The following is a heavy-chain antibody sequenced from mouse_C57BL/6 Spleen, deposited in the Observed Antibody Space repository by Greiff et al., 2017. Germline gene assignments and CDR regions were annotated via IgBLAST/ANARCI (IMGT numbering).Heavy chain of an antibody. CDR3: TGGITTVVATDWYFDV. CDR1: GFTFSNYW. D-gene: IGHD1-1*01. V-gene: IGHV6-3*01. Sequence: EVKLVESGGGLVQPGGSMKLSCVASGFTFSNYWMNWVRQSPEKGLEWVAQIRLKSDNYATHYAESVKGRFTISRDDSKSSVYLQMNNLRAEDTGIYYCTGGITTVVATDWYFDVWGTGTTVTVSS. CDR2: IRLKSDNYAT. J-gene: IGHJ1*03.